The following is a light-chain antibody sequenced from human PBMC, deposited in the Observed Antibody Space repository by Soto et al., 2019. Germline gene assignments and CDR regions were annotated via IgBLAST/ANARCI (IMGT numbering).Light chain of an antibody. J-gene: IGKJ4*02. CDR2: VAS. CDR1: QSVSSN. Sequence: EIVMTQSPATLSVSPGERATLSCRASQSVSSNLAWYQQKPGQTPKLLIHVASTRATGIPARFSGSESGTEFTLTISGLQSEDFAVYYCEQYNVWPLPFRGGTKVEFK. V-gene: IGKV3-15*01. CDR3: EQYNVWPLP.